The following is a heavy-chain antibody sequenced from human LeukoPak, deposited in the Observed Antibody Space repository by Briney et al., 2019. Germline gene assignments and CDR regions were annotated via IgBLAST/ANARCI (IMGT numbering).Heavy chain of an antibody. CDR2: IRYDGSNK. V-gene: IGHV3-30*02. CDR3: AKDGAWLRFDD. J-gene: IGHJ4*02. CDR1: GFTFSSYG. D-gene: IGHD5-12*01. Sequence: GGSLRLSCAASGFTFSSYGMHWVRQAPGKGLEWVAFIRYDGSNKYYADSVKGRFTISRDDSKNTLYLQMNNLRAEDTAVYYCAKDGAWLRFDDWGQGILVTVSS.